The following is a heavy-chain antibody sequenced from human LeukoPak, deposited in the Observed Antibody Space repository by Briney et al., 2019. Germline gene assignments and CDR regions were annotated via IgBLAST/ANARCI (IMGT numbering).Heavy chain of an antibody. Sequence: GGSLRLAWAASGFTFNSYAMSWVRQAPGKGLQWVSGNTNNGGNTYYADSVKGRFTISRDNSKNTLYLQMNSLRVEDTAIYYCAKDRRSGWPDDAFEIWGQGTMVTVSS. CDR3: AKDRRSGWPDDAFEI. D-gene: IGHD6-19*01. CDR1: GFTFNSYA. V-gene: IGHV3-23*01. J-gene: IGHJ3*02. CDR2: NTNNGGNT.